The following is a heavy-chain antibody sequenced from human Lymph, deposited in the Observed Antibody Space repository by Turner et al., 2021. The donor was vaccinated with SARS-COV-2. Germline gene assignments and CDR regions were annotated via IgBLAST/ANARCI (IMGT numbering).Heavy chain of an antibody. V-gene: IGHV3-21*01. CDR3: ARGDYGDYGTVYFDY. D-gene: IGHD4-17*01. J-gene: IGHJ4*02. CDR2: ISSSSSYI. Sequence: EVQLVESGGGLVKPGGSLRPSCAAAGFTFSIYSTNWVRQAPGKGLEWVSSISSSSSYIYYADSVKGRCTISRDNAKNSLYLQMNSLRAEDTAVYYCARGDYGDYGTVYFDYWGQGTLVTVSS. CDR1: GFTFSIYS.